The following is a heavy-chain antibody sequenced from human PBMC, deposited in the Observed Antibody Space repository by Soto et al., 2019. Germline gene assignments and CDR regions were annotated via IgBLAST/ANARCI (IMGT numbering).Heavy chain of an antibody. CDR2: IYYSGST. Sequence: ASETLSLTCTVSGGSISSSSYYWGWIRQPPGKGLEWIGSIYYSGSTYYNPSLKSRVTISVDTSKNQFSLKLSSVTAADTAVYYCARHYRRITMVRGVIIPALHWFDPWGQGTLVTVSS. V-gene: IGHV4-39*01. CDR1: GGSISSSSYY. D-gene: IGHD3-10*01. J-gene: IGHJ5*02. CDR3: ARHYRRITMVRGVIIPALHWFDP.